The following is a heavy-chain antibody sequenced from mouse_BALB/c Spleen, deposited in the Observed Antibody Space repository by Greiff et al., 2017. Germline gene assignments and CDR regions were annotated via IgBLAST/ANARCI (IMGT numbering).Heavy chain of an antibody. CDR3: ARDVGDYDGFAY. V-gene: IGHV7-1*02. CDR1: GFTFSDFY. J-gene: IGHJ3*01. Sequence: EVQVVESGGGLVQPGGSLRLSCATSGFTFSDFYMEWVRQPPGKRLEWIGASRNKANDYTTEYSASVKGRFIVSRDTSQSILYLQMNALRAEDTAIYYCARDVGDYDGFAYWGQGTLVTVSA. D-gene: IGHD2-4*01. CDR2: SRNKANDYTT.